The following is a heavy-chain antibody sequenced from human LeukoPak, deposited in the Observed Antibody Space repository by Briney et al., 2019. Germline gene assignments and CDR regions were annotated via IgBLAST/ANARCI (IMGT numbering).Heavy chain of an antibody. Sequence: GGSLRLSCAASGFTFSSYAMTWVRQAPGKGLQWVSAVSGSGAHTYYADSVKGRFTISRDNSKNTLYLQMNSLRAEDTAVYYSAKDVLRYFDWLNSYFDYWGQGTLVTVSS. CDR3: AKDVLRYFDWLNSYFDY. D-gene: IGHD3-9*01. J-gene: IGHJ4*02. CDR1: GFTFSSYA. V-gene: IGHV3-23*01. CDR2: VSGSGAHT.